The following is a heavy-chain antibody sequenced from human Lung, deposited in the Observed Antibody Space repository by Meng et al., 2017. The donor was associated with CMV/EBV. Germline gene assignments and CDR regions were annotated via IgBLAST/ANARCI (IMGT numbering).Heavy chain of an antibody. CDR1: SFYE. D-gene: IGHD2-2*01. J-gene: IGHJ6*02. V-gene: IGHV3-48*03. CDR2: ISGSGSTK. Sequence: GGSXRLXCAALSFYEMHWVRQAPGKGLEWVSYISGSGSTKYYADSVRGRFTISRDNAENSLYLQMHSLRAEDTAIYYCARGRHCSSASCEGIYYYSGLDVWGQGXTVTVSS. CDR3: ARGRHCSSASCEGIYYYSGLDV.